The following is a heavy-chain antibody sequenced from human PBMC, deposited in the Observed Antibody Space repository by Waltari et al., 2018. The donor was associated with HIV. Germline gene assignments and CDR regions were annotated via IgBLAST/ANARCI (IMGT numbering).Heavy chain of an antibody. V-gene: IGHV4-34*02. Sequence: QVHLQHWGAGLLKPSETLSPTCAVYGASFSAYQFFTDYYWNWIRQPPGKGLEWIGEVNHSGDGTYNPSLKGRVIISVDPSRNRVYLNLTSVTAADSALYYCARGRGTFFYFYGMDVWGQGTTVTV. D-gene: IGHD2-21*01. CDR3: ARGRGTFFYFYGMDV. CDR2: VNHSGDG. CDR1: GASFSAYQFFTDYY. J-gene: IGHJ6*02.